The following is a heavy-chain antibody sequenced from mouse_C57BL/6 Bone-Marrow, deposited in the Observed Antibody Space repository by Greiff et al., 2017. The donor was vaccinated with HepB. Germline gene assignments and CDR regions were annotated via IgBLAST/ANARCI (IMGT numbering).Heavy chain of an antibody. J-gene: IGHJ2*01. CDR3: ARSSSSDY. Sequence: EVKLMESGGGLVKPGGSLKLSCAASGFTFSDCGMHWVRQAPEKGLEWVAYISSGSSTIYYADTVKGRFTISRDNAKNTLFLQMTSLRSEDTAMYYCARSSSSDYWGQGTTLTVSS. CDR1: GFTFSDCG. D-gene: IGHD1-1*01. V-gene: IGHV5-17*01. CDR2: ISSGSSTI.